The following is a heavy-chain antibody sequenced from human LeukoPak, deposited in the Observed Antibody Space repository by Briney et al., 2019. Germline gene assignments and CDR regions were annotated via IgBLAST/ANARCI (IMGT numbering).Heavy chain of an antibody. CDR2: VSAYNGNT. CDR3: ARAIGYSSGWQEGGYYFDY. V-gene: IGHV1-18*01. Sequence: ASVKVSCKASGYTFTSYGISWVRQAPGQGLEWMGWVSAYNGNTNYAQKLQGRVTMTTDTSTSTAYMELRSLRSDDTAVHYCARAIGYSSGWQEGGYYFDYWGQGTLVTVSS. D-gene: IGHD6-19*01. J-gene: IGHJ4*02. CDR1: GYTFTSYG.